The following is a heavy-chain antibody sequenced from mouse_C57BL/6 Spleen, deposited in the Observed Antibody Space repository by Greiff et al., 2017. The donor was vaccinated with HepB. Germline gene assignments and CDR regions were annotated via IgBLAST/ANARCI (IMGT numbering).Heavy chain of an antibody. Sequence: EVKLVESGGGLVQSGRSLRLSCATSGFTFSDFYMEWVRQAPGKGLEWIAASRNKANDYTTEYSASVKGRFIVSRDTSQSILYLQMNALRAEDTAIYYCARDAVNYYGSSWYAMDYWGQGTSVTVSS. CDR3: ARDAVNYYGSSWYAMDY. CDR1: GFTFSDFY. V-gene: IGHV7-1*01. J-gene: IGHJ4*01. D-gene: IGHD1-1*01. CDR2: SRNKANDYTT.